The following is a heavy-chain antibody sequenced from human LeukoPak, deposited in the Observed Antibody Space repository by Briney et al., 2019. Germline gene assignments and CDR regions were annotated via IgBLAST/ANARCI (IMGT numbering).Heavy chain of an antibody. D-gene: IGHD5-18*01. CDR2: ISYDGSNK. CDR1: GFTFSSYA. CDR3: ARAQIQLWDDYFDY. Sequence: PGRSLRLSCAASGFTFSSYAMHWVRQAPGKGLEWVAVISYDGSNKYYADSVKGRFTISRDNSKNTLYLQMNSLRAEDTAVYYCARAQIQLWDDYFDYWGQGTLVTVSS. J-gene: IGHJ4*02. V-gene: IGHV3-30*04.